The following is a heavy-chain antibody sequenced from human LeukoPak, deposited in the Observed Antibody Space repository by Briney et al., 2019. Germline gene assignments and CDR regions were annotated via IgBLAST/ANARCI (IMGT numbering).Heavy chain of an antibody. J-gene: IGHJ4*02. V-gene: IGHV3-30*04. CDR3: AKESGGY. CDR2: AGQDDIVK. D-gene: IGHD1-26*01. Sequence: GGSLRLSCAASGFTFSTYAMHWVRQVPGKGLEWVAVAGQDDIVKYYADSVKGRFTISRDNSKNTLYLQMNSLRAEDTAVYYCAKESGGYWGQGTLVTVSS. CDR1: GFTFSTYA.